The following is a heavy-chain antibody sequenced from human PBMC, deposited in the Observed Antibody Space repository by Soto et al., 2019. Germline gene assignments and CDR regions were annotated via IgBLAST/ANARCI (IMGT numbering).Heavy chain of an antibody. CDR2: INSDGSST. V-gene: IGHV3-74*01. CDR3: ARDFVAAAGSEDYYYYGMDV. J-gene: IGHJ6*02. Sequence: EVQLVESGGGLVQPGGSLRLSCAASGFTFSSYWMHWVRQAPGKGLVWVSRINSDGSSTSYADSVKGRFTISRDNAKNTVYLQMNSRGAEDTAVYYCARDFVAAAGSEDYYYYGMDVWGQGTTVTVSS. CDR1: GFTFSSYW. D-gene: IGHD6-13*01.